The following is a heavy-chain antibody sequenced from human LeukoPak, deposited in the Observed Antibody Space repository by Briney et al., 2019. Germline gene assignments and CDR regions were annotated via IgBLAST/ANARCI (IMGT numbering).Heavy chain of an antibody. J-gene: IGHJ6*02. D-gene: IGHD2-2*01. Sequence: ASVKVSCKASGYTFTSYAMHWVRQAPGQRLEWMGWINAGNGNTKYSQKFQGRVTITRDTSASTAYMELSSLRSEDTAVYYCARQPAANLYYYYGMDVWGQGTTVTVSS. CDR1: GYTFTSYA. CDR2: INAGNGNT. V-gene: IGHV1-3*01. CDR3: ARQPAANLYYYYGMDV.